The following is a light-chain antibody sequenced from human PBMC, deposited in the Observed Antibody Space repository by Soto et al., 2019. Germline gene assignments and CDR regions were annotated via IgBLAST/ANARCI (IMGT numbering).Light chain of an antibody. Sequence: EIVLTQSPATLSLSPGDRATLSCRASQSVRSDYFAWYQQKPGQAPRVIIFGVSTRATAIPDRFSGSGSGTDFTLTISRLEPEDFELYYCQKYGNSPLTFGGGTKV. CDR2: GVS. V-gene: IGKV3-20*01. CDR3: QKYGNSPLT. CDR1: QSVRSDY. J-gene: IGKJ4*01.